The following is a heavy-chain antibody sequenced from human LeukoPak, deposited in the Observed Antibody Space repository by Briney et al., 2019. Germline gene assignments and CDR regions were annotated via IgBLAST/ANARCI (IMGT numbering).Heavy chain of an antibody. CDR3: ARIGYYYDSSGYYYFGWFDP. CDR2: INPNSGGT. V-gene: IGHV1-2*02. Sequence: VASVKVSCKASGYTFTGYYVHWVRQAPGQGLEWMGWINPNSGGTNYAQKFQGRLTMTRVTSISTAFMELSRLRSDDTAVYYCARIGYYYDSSGYYYFGWFDPWGQGTLVTVSS. J-gene: IGHJ5*02. D-gene: IGHD3-22*01. CDR1: GYTFTGYY.